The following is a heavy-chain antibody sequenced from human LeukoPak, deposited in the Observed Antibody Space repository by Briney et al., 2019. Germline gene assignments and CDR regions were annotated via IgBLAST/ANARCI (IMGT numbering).Heavy chain of an antibody. CDR3: ERQIAVAGNWFDP. CDR2: IYYSGST. CDR1: GGSISSSSYY. V-gene: IGHV4-39*01. Sequence: SETLSLTRTVSGGSISSSSYYWGWIRQPPGKGLEWIGSIYYSGSTYYNPSLKSRVTISVDTSNNQFSLKLSSVTAADTAVYYCERQIAVAGNWFDPWGQGTLVTVSS. D-gene: IGHD6-19*01. J-gene: IGHJ5*02.